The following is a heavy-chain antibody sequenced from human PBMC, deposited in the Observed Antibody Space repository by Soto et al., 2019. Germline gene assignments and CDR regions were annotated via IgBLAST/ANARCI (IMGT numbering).Heavy chain of an antibody. Sequence: SVKVSCKAFGGTFSSYAISWVRQAPGQGLEWMGGIIPIAGTANYAQRFLGRVTITADESTSTAYMELSSLRSEDTAVYYCARLGSSTGGYWGQGTLVTVSS. CDR1: GGTFSSYA. V-gene: IGHV1-69*13. D-gene: IGHD6-6*01. CDR2: IIPIAGTA. J-gene: IGHJ4*02. CDR3: ARLGSSTGGY.